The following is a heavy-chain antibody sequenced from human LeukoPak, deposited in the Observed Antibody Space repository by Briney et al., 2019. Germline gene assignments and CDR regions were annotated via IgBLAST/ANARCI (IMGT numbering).Heavy chain of an antibody. J-gene: IGHJ4*02. CDR3: ALASWPNGGDY. V-gene: IGHV1-46*01. D-gene: IGHD2-8*01. Sequence: ASVKVSCKASGYTFTSYYMHWVRQAPGQGLEWMGIINPSGGSTSYAQKFQGRATMTGDTSTSTVYMELSSLRSEDTAVYYCALASWPNGGDYWGQGTLVTVSS. CDR2: INPSGGST. CDR1: GYTFTSYY.